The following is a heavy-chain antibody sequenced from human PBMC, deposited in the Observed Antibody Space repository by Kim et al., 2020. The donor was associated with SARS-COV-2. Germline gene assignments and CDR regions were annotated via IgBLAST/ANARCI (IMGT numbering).Heavy chain of an antibody. CDR3: ARDVSADYYYGSGSYYISPAI. Sequence: ASVKVSCKASGYTFTSYGISWVRQAPGQGLEWMGWISAYNGNTNYAQKLQGRVTMTTDTSTSTAYMELRSLRSDDTAVYYCARDVSADYYYGSGSYYISPAIWGQGTLVTVSS. CDR1: GYTFTSYG. V-gene: IGHV1-18*01. CDR2: ISAYNGNT. J-gene: IGHJ4*02. D-gene: IGHD3-10*01.